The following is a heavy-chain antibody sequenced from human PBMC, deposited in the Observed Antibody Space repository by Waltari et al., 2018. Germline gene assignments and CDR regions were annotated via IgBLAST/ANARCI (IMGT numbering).Heavy chain of an antibody. CDR3: ARDQNSSSWYGHYYYYGMDV. CDR1: GGPFSSYA. J-gene: IGHJ6*02. CDR2: IIPIFGTA. Sequence: QVQLVQSGAEVKKPGSSVKVSCKASGGPFSSYAISWVRQAPGQGLEWMGGIIPIFGTANYAQKFQGRVTITADESTSTAYMELSSLRSEDTAVYYCARDQNSSSWYGHYYYYGMDVWGQGTTVTVSS. D-gene: IGHD6-13*01. V-gene: IGHV1-69*13.